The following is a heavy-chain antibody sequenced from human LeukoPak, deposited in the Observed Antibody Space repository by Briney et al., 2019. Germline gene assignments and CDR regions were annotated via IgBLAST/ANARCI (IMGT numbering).Heavy chain of an antibody. V-gene: IGHV3-23*01. CDR2: ISGSGGST. D-gene: IGHD2-21*01. CDR3: AREGYCGGDCPGV. Sequence: GGSLRLSCVASGFTFTNYAMSWVRQAPGKGLEWVSAISGSGGSTYYADSVKGRFTISRDNAKNSLYLQMNSLRAEDTAVYYCAREGYCGGDCPGVWGQGTLVTVSS. J-gene: IGHJ4*02. CDR1: GFTFTNYA.